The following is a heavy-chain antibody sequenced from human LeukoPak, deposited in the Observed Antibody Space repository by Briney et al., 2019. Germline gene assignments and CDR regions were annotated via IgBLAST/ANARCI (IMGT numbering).Heavy chain of an antibody. CDR1: GGSFSGYY. V-gene: IGHV4-34*01. Sequence: PSETLSLTCAVYGGSFSGYYWSWIRQPPGKGLEWIGEINHSGSTNYNPSLKSRVTISVDTSKNQFSLKLSSVTAADTAVYYCARGKFKTYYYDSSGYYFDYWGQGTLVTVSS. J-gene: IGHJ4*02. CDR3: ARGKFKTYYYDSSGYYFDY. D-gene: IGHD3-22*01. CDR2: INHSGST.